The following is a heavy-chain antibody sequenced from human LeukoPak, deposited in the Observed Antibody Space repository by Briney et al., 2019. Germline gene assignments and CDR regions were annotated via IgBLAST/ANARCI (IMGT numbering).Heavy chain of an antibody. CDR1: GVIFTNAW. Sequence: KLWGSLRLSCGVSGVIFTNAWMEWVRQAPGKGLEWVGRIKSKPDGGTTDYAAPVKGRFTISRDDSKNTMYLQMNSLKTEDTALYYCITVYDYVARWGQGTLVTVSS. J-gene: IGHJ4*02. V-gene: IGHV3-15*05. CDR3: ITVYDYVAR. CDR2: IKSKPDGGTT. D-gene: IGHD3-10*02.